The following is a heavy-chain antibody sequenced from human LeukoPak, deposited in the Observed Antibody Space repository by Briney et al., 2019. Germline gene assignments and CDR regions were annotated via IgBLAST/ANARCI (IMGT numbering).Heavy chain of an antibody. V-gene: IGHV3-21*01. CDR2: ITSSSSYI. J-gene: IGHJ4*02. Sequence: GGSLRLSCAASGFTFSTYSMNWVRQAPGKRLEWVSSITSSSSYIFYADSVKGRFTISRDNAKNSLYLQMNSLRAEDTAVYYCARDLGYCSGGNCYPFDYWGQGTLVTVSS. CDR3: ARDLGYCSGGNCYPFDY. CDR1: GFTFSTYS. D-gene: IGHD2-15*01.